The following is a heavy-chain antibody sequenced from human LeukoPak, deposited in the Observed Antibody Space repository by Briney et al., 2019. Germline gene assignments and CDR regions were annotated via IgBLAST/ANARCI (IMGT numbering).Heavy chain of an antibody. Sequence: ASVKVSCKASGYTFTSYGISWVRQAPGQGLEWMGWISAYNGNTNYAQKLQGRVTMTTDTSTSTAYMELRSLRSDDTAVYYCARGQAAAGTLHAFDIWGQGTMVTVSS. J-gene: IGHJ3*02. CDR2: ISAYNGNT. CDR3: ARGQAAAGTLHAFDI. V-gene: IGHV1-18*01. CDR1: GYTFTSYG. D-gene: IGHD6-13*01.